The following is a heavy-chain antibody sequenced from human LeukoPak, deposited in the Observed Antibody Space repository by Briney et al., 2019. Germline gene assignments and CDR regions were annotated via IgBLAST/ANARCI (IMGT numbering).Heavy chain of an antibody. CDR3: ARRGGYDFSYDY. Sequence: PSETLSLTCTVSGGSISSNIYYWGWIRQPPGKGREWIGDIYDSGSTYYNPALNSRVTISVDTSKNQFSLKMSSVTTADPAVYYCARRGGYDFSYDYWGQGILVTVSS. D-gene: IGHD5-12*01. CDR2: IYDSGST. J-gene: IGHJ4*02. CDR1: GGSISSNIYY. V-gene: IGHV4-39*01.